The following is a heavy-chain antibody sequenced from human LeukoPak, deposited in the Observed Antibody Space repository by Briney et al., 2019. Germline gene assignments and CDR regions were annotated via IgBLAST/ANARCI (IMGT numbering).Heavy chain of an antibody. V-gene: IGHV3-30*02. CDR1: GYTFSDYG. CDR2: IRYDGTGQ. Sequence: PGGSLRLSCAASGYTFSDYGMHWVRQAPGKGLEWAASIRYDGTGQYYADSVKGRFTISRDNSRNTLYLQMNSPRGEDTAIYYCTKDLSTSHCTTAMCYYFDYWGLGTLVTVSS. CDR3: TKDLSTSHCTTAMCYYFDY. D-gene: IGHD2/OR15-2a*01. J-gene: IGHJ4*02.